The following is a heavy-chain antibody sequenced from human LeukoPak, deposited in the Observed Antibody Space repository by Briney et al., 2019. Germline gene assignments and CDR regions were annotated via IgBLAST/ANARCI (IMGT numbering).Heavy chain of an antibody. V-gene: IGHV5-51*01. D-gene: IGHD3-3*02. J-gene: IGHJ4*02. CDR1: GYTFTSYY. CDR3: ARTSSNSFDY. Sequence: GASVKVSCKASGYTFTSYYMHWVRQMPGKGLEWMGIIYPGDSDTRYSPSFQGQVTISADKSISTAYLQWSSLKASDTAMYYCARTSSNSFDYWGQGTLVTVSS. CDR2: IYPGDSDT.